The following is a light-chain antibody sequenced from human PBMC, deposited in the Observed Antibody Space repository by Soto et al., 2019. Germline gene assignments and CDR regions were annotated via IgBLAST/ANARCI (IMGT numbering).Light chain of an antibody. Sequence: QSALTQPASVSGSPGQSITISCTGTSSDVGGYNYVSWYQHHPGKAPNLIIYEVGNRPSGISNRFSGSKSDNTASLTISGLQPEDEAEYYCTSYTSSSPLVFGGGTQLTVL. V-gene: IGLV2-14*01. CDR2: EVG. CDR3: TSYTSSSPLV. CDR1: SSDVGGYNY. J-gene: IGLJ3*02.